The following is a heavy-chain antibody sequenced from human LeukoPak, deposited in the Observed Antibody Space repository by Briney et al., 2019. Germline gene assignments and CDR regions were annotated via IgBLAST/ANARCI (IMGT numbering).Heavy chain of an antibody. J-gene: IGHJ4*02. CDR3: TTDTWYSAGH. D-gene: IGHD2-15*01. CDR2: ISYDGSNK. CDR1: GFTFSSYG. V-gene: IGHV3-30*03. Sequence: PGGSLRLSCAASGFTFSSYGMHWVRQAPGKGLEWVAVISYDGSNKYYADSVKGRFTISRDNAKNSLFLQMNSLRAEDTAIYYCTTDTWYSAGHWGQGTLDTVSS.